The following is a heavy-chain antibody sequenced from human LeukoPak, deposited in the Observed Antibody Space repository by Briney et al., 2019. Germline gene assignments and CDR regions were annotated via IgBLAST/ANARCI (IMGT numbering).Heavy chain of an antibody. Sequence: GGSLRLSCAASGFTFGAYWMHWVRQAPGKGLVWVSRINSDGSSTSYADSVKGRFTISRDNAKNTLYLQMNSLRAEDTAVYYCARAAAAGMRIDYWGQGTLVTVSS. D-gene: IGHD6-13*01. CDR3: ARAAAAGMRIDY. CDR1: GFTFGAYW. J-gene: IGHJ4*02. CDR2: INSDGSST. V-gene: IGHV3-74*01.